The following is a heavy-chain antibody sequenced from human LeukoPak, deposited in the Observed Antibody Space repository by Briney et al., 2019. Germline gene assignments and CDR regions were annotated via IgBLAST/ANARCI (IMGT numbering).Heavy chain of an antibody. CDR2: INSGGSST. Sequence: PGGSLRLSCAASGLTFSSYWMHWVRQVPGKGLVWVSRINSGGSSTNYADSVKGRFSISRDNAKNTLYLQMNSLRVEDTAVYYCARRVVGGPPYYFDYWGQGTLVTVSS. CDR3: ARRVVGGPPYYFDY. D-gene: IGHD1-26*01. V-gene: IGHV3-74*01. CDR1: GLTFSSYW. J-gene: IGHJ4*02.